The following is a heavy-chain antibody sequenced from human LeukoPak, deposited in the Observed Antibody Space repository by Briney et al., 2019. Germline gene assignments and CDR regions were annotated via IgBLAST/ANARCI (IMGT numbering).Heavy chain of an antibody. J-gene: IGHJ5*02. D-gene: IGHD3-16*01. CDR3: AKGSTRLPPNWFDP. CDR2: ISWNSGSI. V-gene: IGHV3-9*01. Sequence: PGRSLRLSCAASGFTFDDYAMHWVRQAPGKGLEWVSGISWNSGSIGYADSVKGRFTISRDNAKNSLYLQMNSLRAEDTALYYCAKGSTRLPPNWFDPWGQGTRVTVSS. CDR1: GFTFDDYA.